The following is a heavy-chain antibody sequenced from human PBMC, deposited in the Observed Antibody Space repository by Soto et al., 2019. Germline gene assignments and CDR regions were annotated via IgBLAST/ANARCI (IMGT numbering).Heavy chain of an antibody. J-gene: IGHJ6*02. CDR2: IIPIFGTA. V-gene: IGHV1-69*13. Sequence: SVKVSCKASGGTFSSYAISWLRQAPGQGLEWMGGIIPIFGTANYAQKFQGRVTITADESTSTAYMELSSLRSEDTAVYYCAREQQLGPPHYYYYGMDVWGQGTTVTVSS. CDR1: GGTFSSYA. CDR3: AREQQLGPPHYYYYGMDV. D-gene: IGHD6-13*01.